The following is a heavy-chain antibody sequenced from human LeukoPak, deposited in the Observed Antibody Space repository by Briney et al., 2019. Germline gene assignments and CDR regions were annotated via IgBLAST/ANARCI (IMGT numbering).Heavy chain of an antibody. V-gene: IGHV3-23*01. CDR2: ISGSGGST. J-gene: IGHJ4*02. D-gene: IGHD5-12*01. Sequence: GGSLRLSCAASGFTFSSYAMSWVRQAPGKGLEWVSAISGSGGSTYYADSVKGRFTISRDNSKNTLYLQMNSLRAEDTAVYYCAKKKSYSGCAPPFDYWGQGTLVTVSS. CDR3: AKKKSYSGCAPPFDY. CDR1: GFTFSSYA.